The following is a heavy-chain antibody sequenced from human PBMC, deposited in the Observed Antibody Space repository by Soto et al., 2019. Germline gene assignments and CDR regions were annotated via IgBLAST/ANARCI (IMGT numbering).Heavy chain of an antibody. V-gene: IGHV3-23*01. Sequence: EVQLLESGGGLVQPGGSLRLSCAASGFSFGSHAMIWVRQAPRKGLEWVSAISGSGGSAYYADSVKGRFTISRDNSINTLYLQMNSLRAEDTALYYRAKEPYSDFWSAYYYFDYWGQGTLVTVSS. CDR2: ISGSGGSA. CDR1: GFSFGSHA. J-gene: IGHJ4*02. D-gene: IGHD3-3*01. CDR3: AKEPYSDFWSAYYYFDY.